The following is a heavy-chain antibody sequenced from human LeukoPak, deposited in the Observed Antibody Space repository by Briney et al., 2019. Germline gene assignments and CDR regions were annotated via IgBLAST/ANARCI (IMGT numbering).Heavy chain of an antibody. Sequence: SETLSLTCAVYGGSFSGYYWSWIRQPPGKGLEWIGEINHSGSTNYNPSLKSRVTISVDTSKNQFSLKLSSVTAADTAVYYCARQNGDPFDYWGQGTLVTVSS. J-gene: IGHJ4*02. CDR1: GGSFSGYY. V-gene: IGHV4-34*01. D-gene: IGHD7-27*01. CDR3: ARQNGDPFDY. CDR2: INHSGST.